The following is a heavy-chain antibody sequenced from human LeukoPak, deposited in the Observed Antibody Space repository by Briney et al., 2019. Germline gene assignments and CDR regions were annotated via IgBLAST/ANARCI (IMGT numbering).Heavy chain of an antibody. CDR2: INPNSGGT. Sequence: GASVKVSCKASGYTFTGYYMHWVRQAPGQGLEWMGWINPNSGGTNYAQKFQGRVTMTRDTSISTAYMELSRLRSDDTAVYYCARLMVRGVIITPLDYWGQGTPVTVSS. D-gene: IGHD3-10*01. CDR1: GYTFTGYY. V-gene: IGHV1-2*02. CDR3: ARLMVRGVIITPLDY. J-gene: IGHJ4*02.